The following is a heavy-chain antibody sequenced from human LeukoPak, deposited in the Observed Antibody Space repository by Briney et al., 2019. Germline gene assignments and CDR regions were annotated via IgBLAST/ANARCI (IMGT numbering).Heavy chain of an antibody. J-gene: IGHJ4*02. V-gene: IGHV3-23*01. CDR3: AIMHGYYDGSGYWVQ. Sequence: GGSLRLSCAASGFTFGSYAMSWVRQAPGKGLEWVSFISPSGDRTSNADSVEGRFTISRDNPRNTLCSQMNSLRDEDTAVYYCAIMHGYYDGSGYWVQWGQGTLVTVSS. D-gene: IGHD3-22*01. CDR2: ISPSGDRT. CDR1: GFTFGSYA.